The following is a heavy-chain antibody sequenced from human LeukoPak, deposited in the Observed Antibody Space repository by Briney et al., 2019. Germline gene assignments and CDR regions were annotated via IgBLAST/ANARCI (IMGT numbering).Heavy chain of an antibody. V-gene: IGHV4-34*01. CDR3: AMIRCGHSSAICYNH. Sequence: SETLSLTCSVYGVSLSDYYWSWIRQPPGKGLEWIGEINHNGGTKYNTSLKGRVTISVDTSENHSSLNLRSVTAADTAVYYLAMIRCGHSSAICYNHWGRGTLVTVSS. CDR1: GVSLSDYY. D-gene: IGHD2-8*01. J-gene: IGHJ5*02. CDR2: INHNGGT.